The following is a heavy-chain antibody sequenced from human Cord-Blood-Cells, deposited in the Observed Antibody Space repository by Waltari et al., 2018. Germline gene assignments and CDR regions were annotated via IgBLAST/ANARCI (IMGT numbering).Heavy chain of an antibody. CDR1: GFTFSSYS. D-gene: IGHD6-13*01. Sequence: EVQLVESGGGLVKPGGSLRLSCAASGFTFSSYSMNWVRQAPGKGLEWVSSISSSSSYRSYADSVKGRFTISRDNAKNSLYLQMNSLRAEDTAVYYCARRGASSSWYDYWGQGTLVTVSS. J-gene: IGHJ4*02. V-gene: IGHV3-21*01. CDR2: ISSSSSYR. CDR3: ARRGASSSWYDY.